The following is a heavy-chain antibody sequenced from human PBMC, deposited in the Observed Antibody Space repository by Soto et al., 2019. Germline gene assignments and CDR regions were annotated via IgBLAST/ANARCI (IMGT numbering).Heavy chain of an antibody. CDR3: ARGVRAYYYDSSGPGLRY. J-gene: IGHJ4*02. V-gene: IGHV1-8*01. D-gene: IGHD3-22*01. Sequence: ASVKVSCKASGYTFTSYDINWVRQATGQGLEWMGWMNPNSGNTGYAQKFQGRVTMTRNTSISTAYMELSSLRSEDTAVYYCARGVRAYYYDSSGPGLRYWGQGTLVTVSS. CDR2: MNPNSGNT. CDR1: GYTFTSYD.